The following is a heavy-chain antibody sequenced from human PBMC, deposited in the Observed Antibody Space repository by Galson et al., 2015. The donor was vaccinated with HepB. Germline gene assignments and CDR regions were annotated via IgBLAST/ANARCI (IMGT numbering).Heavy chain of an antibody. V-gene: IGHV1-69*13. Sequence: SVKVSCKASGYTFTSYYMRWVRQAPGQGLEWMGGIIPILGTANYAQKFQGGVTITADESTSTAYMEVSSLRSEDTAVYYCASQTTYGDYWFDPWGQGTLVTVSS. CDR3: ASQTTYGDYWFDP. CDR2: IIPILGTA. CDR1: GYTFTSYY. D-gene: IGHD4-17*01. J-gene: IGHJ5*02.